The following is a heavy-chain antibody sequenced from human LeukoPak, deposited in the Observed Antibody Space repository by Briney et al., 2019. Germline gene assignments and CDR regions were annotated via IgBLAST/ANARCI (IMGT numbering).Heavy chain of an antibody. Sequence: SETLSLTCTVSGGSISSYYWSWIRQPPGKGLEWIGYIYYSGSTNYNPSLKSRVTISVDTSKNQFSLKLSSVTAADTAVYYCARMPDPRGYDFWSGYFGPTNYYMDVWGKGTTVTVSS. CDR3: ARMPDPRGYDFWSGYFGPTNYYMDV. V-gene: IGHV4-59*08. J-gene: IGHJ6*03. CDR2: IYYSGST. D-gene: IGHD3-3*01. CDR1: GGSISSYY.